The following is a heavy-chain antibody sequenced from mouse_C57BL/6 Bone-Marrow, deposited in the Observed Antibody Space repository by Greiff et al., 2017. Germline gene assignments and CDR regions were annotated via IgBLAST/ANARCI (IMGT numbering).Heavy chain of an antibody. D-gene: IGHD5-1*01. Sequence: EVQGVESGGDLVKPGGSLKLSCAASGFTFSSYGMSWVRQTPDKRLEWVATISSGGSYTYYPDSVKGRFTISRDNAKNTLYLQMSSLKSEDTAMYYCARRGYLLDDWGQGTTLTVSS. V-gene: IGHV5-6*01. CDR2: ISSGGSYT. CDR3: ARRGYLLDD. J-gene: IGHJ2*01. CDR1: GFTFSSYG.